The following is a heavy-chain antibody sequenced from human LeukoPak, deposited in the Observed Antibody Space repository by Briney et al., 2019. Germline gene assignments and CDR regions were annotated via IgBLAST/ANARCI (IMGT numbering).Heavy chain of an antibody. D-gene: IGHD3-10*01. J-gene: IGHJ6*03. V-gene: IGHV4-4*07. CDR3: ARDISHGSGSYRVYYYYYYMDV. CDR2: IYTSGST. CDR1: GGSISSYY. Sequence: SETLSLTCTVSGGSISSYYWSWIRQPAGKGLEWIGRIYTSGSTNYNPSLKSRVTMSVDTSKNQFSLKLSSVTAADTAVYYCARDISHGSGSYRVYYYYYYMDVWGKGTTVTISS.